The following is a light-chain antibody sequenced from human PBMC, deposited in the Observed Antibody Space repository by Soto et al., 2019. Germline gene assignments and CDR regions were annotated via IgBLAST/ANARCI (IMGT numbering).Light chain of an antibody. CDR1: QSVSSY. V-gene: IGKV3-11*01. CDR2: DAS. J-gene: IGKJ3*01. Sequence: EIVLTQSPATLSLSPGERATLSCRASQSVSSYLAWYQQKPGQAPRLLIYDASNRATGIPARFSGSGSGTDLTLAISSREPEDFAVYYCQQRSNWPPGIFTFGPGTKVAIK. CDR3: QQRSNWPPGIFT.